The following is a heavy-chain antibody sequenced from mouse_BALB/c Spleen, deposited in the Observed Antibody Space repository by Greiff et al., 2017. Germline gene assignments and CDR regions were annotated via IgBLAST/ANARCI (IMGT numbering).Heavy chain of an antibody. V-gene: IGHV1-15*01. J-gene: IGHJ2*01. CDR1: GYTFPDYE. D-gene: IGHD1-1*01. CDR2: IDPETGGT. Sequence: QVQLQQSGAELVRPGASVTLSCKASGYTFPDYEMHWVKQTPVHGLEWIGAIDPETGGTAYNQKFKGKATLTADKSSSTAYMELRSLTSEDSAVYYCTRHYGPYFDYWGQGTTLTVSS. CDR3: TRHYGPYFDY.